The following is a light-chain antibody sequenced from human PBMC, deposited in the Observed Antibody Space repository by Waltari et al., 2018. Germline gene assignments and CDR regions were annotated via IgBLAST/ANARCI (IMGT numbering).Light chain of an antibody. J-gene: IGLJ1*01. CDR2: EVN. Sequence: QSALTQPPSASGSPGQSVTISCTGTSSDVGGYDYVSWYQRHPGKAPTLIIHEVNKRPSGGPYRVSGSKSGNTASLTVSGLQADDEADYYCASYAGSKNPYVFGTGTKVTVL. CDR1: SSDVGGYDY. V-gene: IGLV2-8*01. CDR3: ASYAGSKNPYV.